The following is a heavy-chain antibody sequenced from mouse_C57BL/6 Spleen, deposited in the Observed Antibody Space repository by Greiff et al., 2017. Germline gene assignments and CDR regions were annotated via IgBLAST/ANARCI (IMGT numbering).Heavy chain of an antibody. CDR3: ARWQWLPHYYAMDY. V-gene: IGHV1-82*01. Sequence: QVQLQQSGPELVKPGASVKISCKASGYAFSSSWMHWVKQRPGKGLEWIGRIYPGDGDTNYNGKFKGKATLTADKSSSTAYMQLSSLTSEDSAVYFCARWQWLPHYYAMDYWGQGTSVTVSS. CDR2: IYPGDGDT. D-gene: IGHD2-2*01. CDR1: GYAFSSSW. J-gene: IGHJ4*01.